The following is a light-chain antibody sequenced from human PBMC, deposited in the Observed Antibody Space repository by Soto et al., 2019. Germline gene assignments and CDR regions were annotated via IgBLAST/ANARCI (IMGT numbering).Light chain of an antibody. V-gene: IGLV3-21*04. CDR1: NIGSKS. Sequence: SYELTQSPSVSVAPGETARISCGGDNIGSKSVHWCQQKPGQAPVSVIYHDNERPSGIPERFSGSNSGNTATLTISRVEAGDEADYFCQVWDSSSQHYVFGTGTKLTVL. J-gene: IGLJ1*01. CDR2: HDN. CDR3: QVWDSSSQHYV.